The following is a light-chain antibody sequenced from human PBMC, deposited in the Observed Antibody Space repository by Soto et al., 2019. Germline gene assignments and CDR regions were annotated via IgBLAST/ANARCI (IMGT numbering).Light chain of an antibody. J-gene: IGLJ2*01. CDR2: EDN. CDR3: QSYDSSKGV. V-gene: IGLV6-57*03. Sequence: NFMLTQPHSVSESPGKTVTISCSRSSGSIASNYVQWYQQRPGSAPTTVIYEDNQRPSGVPDRFSGSIDSSSNSASLTISGLKTEDEADYYVQSYDSSKGVFGGGTKVTVL. CDR1: SGSIASNY.